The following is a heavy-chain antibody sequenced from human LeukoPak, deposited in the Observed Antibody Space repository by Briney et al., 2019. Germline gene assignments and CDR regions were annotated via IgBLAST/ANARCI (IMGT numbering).Heavy chain of an antibody. V-gene: IGHV3-30*18. J-gene: IGHJ3*02. CDR1: GGSFSGYY. CDR3: AKDLGSSGWYSSDVFDI. D-gene: IGHD6-19*01. Sequence: LSLTCAVYGGSFSGYYWSWIRQAPGKGLEWVAVISYDGSNKYYADSVKGRFTISRDNSKNTVYLQMNSLRGEDTAVYYCAKDLGSSGWYSSDVFDIWGQGTMVTVSS. CDR2: ISYDGSNK.